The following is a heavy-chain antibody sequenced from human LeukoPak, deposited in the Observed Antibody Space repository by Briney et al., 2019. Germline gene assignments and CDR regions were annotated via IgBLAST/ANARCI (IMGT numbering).Heavy chain of an antibody. Sequence: SETLSLTYTVSGGSISSYYWSWLRQPPGKGLEWVVYIYYSGSTNNNPSLKSRVTISVDTSKNQFPLKLSSVTAADTAVYYCARGGESGYYFGRLDYWGQGTLVTVSS. V-gene: IGHV4-59*01. CDR2: IYYSGST. D-gene: IGHD3-3*01. J-gene: IGHJ4*02. CDR1: GGSISSYY. CDR3: ARGGESGYYFGRLDY.